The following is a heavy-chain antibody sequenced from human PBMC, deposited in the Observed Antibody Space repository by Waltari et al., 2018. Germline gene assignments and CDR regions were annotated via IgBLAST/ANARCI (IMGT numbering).Heavy chain of an antibody. CDR3: AKDDSSGWYYFDY. D-gene: IGHD6-19*01. Sequence: QVQLVESGGGVVQPGRSLRLSCAASGFTFSSYGMHWVRQAPGKGLEWVAVIWYDGSNKYYADSVKGRFTISRDNSKNTLYLQMNSLRAEDTAMYYCAKDDSSGWYYFDYWGQGTLVTVSS. V-gene: IGHV3-30*18. CDR2: IWYDGSNK. J-gene: IGHJ4*02. CDR1: GFTFSSYG.